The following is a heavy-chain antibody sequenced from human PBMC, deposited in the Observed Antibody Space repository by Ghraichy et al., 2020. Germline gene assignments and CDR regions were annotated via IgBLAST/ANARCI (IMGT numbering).Heavy chain of an antibody. CDR1: GYTFTSYD. Sequence: ASVKVSCKASGYTFTSYDINWVRQATGQGLEWMGWMNPNSGNTGYAQKFQGRVTMTRNTSISTAYMELSSLRSEDTAVYYCARGNYDYVWGSYRSKYFDYWGQGTLVTVSS. D-gene: IGHD3-16*02. V-gene: IGHV1-8*01. J-gene: IGHJ4*02. CDR2: MNPNSGNT. CDR3: ARGNYDYVWGSYRSKYFDY.